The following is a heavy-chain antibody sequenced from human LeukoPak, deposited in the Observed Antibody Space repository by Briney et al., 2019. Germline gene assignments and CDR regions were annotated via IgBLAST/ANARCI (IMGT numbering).Heavy chain of an antibody. Sequence: GGSLRLSCAASGFTFSSYWMHWVRQAPGKGLVWVSRINSDGSSTSYADSVKGRCTISRDNAKNTLYLQMNSLRAEDTAVYYCARLGSSSWFGYYYMDVWGKGTTVTVSS. CDR2: INSDGSST. CDR1: GFTFSSYW. CDR3: ARLGSSSWFGYYYMDV. D-gene: IGHD6-13*01. J-gene: IGHJ6*03. V-gene: IGHV3-74*01.